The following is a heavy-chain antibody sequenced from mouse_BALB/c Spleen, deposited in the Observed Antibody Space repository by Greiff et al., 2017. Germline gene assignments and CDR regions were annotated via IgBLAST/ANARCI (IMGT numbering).Heavy chain of an antibody. CDR2: ISSGGSYT. CDR1: GFTFSSYA. D-gene: IGHD2-3*01. V-gene: IGHV5-9-4*01. Sequence: VQLKESGGGLVKPGGSLKLSCAASGFTFSSYAMSWVRQSPEKRLEWVAEISSGGSYTYYPDTVTGRFTISRDNAKNTLYLEMSSLRSEDTAMYYCARADGYYDAMDYWGQGTSVTVSS. CDR3: ARADGYYDAMDY. J-gene: IGHJ4*01.